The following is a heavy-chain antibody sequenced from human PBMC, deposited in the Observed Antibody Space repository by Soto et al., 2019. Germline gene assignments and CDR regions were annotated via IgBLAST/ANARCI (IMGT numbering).Heavy chain of an antibody. CDR2: ISPYNGKT. CDR1: GYTFISYG. D-gene: IGHD7-27*01. J-gene: IGHJ4*02. CDR3: ARAGFSISRLGLLGTGAHVVEIDF. V-gene: IGHV1-18*01. Sequence: QVQLVQSGAEVKKTGDSVEVSCKASGYTFISYGISCVRQAPGQGLEWMGWISPYNGKTNYAQPFQGRVNVPTDRSTSPAYIELRSLRSDDTAVSYCARAGFSISRLGLLGTGAHVVEIDFWGQGTLVTVSS.